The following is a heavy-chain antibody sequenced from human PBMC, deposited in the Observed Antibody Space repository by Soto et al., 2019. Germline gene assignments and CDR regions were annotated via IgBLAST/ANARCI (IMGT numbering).Heavy chain of an antibody. V-gene: IGHV1-46*01. Sequence: VASVKVSCKASGYTFTSYYMHWVRQAPGQGLEWMGIINPSGGSTSYAQKFQGRVTMTRDTSTSTVYMELSSLRSEDTAVFYGAREGSVGMTQMRFFDYWGRGTLVTVSS. CDR1: GYTFTSYY. CDR3: AREGSVGMTQMRFFDY. CDR2: INPSGGST. D-gene: IGHD2-21*02. J-gene: IGHJ4*02.